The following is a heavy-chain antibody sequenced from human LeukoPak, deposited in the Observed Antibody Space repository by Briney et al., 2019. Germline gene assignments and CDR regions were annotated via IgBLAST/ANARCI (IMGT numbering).Heavy chain of an antibody. D-gene: IGHD6-13*01. V-gene: IGHV3-33*01. CDR2: IWYDGSNK. Sequence: PGRSLRLSCGASGFTFSSYGMHWVRQAPGKGLEWVAVIWYDGSNKYYADSVKGRFTISRDNSKNTLYLQMNSLRAEDTAVYYCASDGAAAGLYNWFDPWGQGTLVTVSS. CDR1: GFTFSSYG. J-gene: IGHJ5*02. CDR3: ASDGAAAGLYNWFDP.